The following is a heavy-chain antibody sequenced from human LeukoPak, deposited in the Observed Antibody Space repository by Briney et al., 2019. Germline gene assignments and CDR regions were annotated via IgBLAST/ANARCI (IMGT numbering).Heavy chain of an antibody. J-gene: IGHJ4*02. CDR2: ISSSGSTI. Sequence: GGSLRLSCAASGFTFSGCYMSWIRQAPGKGLEWVSYISSSGSTIYYADSVKGRFTISRDNAKNLLYLQMNSLRAEDTAVYYCGRGVDTVMFRSHYFDYGAKGPLVTVP. D-gene: IGHD5-18*01. CDR3: GRGVDTVMFRSHYFDY. CDR1: GFTFSGCY. V-gene: IGHV3-11*01.